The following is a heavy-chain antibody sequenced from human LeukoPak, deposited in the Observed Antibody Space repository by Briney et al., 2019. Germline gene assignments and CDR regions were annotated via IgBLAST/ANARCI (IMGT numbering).Heavy chain of an antibody. Sequence: SGPTLVNPTQPLTLTCTFSGFSLITSGMCVSWIRQPPGKALEWLALIDWDDDKYYSTSLKTRLTISKDTFKNQVVLTMTNMEPVDTATYYCARISAYGDYYFDYWGQGTLVTVSS. J-gene: IGHJ4*02. CDR2: IDWDDDK. V-gene: IGHV2-70*01. D-gene: IGHD4-17*01. CDR1: GFSLITSGMC. CDR3: ARISAYGDYYFDY.